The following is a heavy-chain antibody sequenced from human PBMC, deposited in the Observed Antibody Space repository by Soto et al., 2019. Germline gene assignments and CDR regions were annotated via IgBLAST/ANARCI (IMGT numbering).Heavy chain of an antibody. J-gene: IGHJ5*02. CDR2: MNPNSDNR. Sequence: ASVKVSCKASGYAFTTYDINWVRQAPGQGLEWMGWMNPNSDNRGYAQKFQGRVSMTGDTSISTAYMELSSLRSEDTAVYYCARVATMAPNNWFDPWRQGTLVTVSS. CDR3: ARVATMAPNNWFDP. CDR1: GYAFTTYD. D-gene: IGHD3-10*01. V-gene: IGHV1-8*01.